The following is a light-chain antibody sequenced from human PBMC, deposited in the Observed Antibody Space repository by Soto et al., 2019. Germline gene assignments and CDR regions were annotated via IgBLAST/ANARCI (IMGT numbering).Light chain of an antibody. J-gene: IGKJ3*01. V-gene: IGKV3-11*01. CDR1: QSVSSY. CDR2: DAS. Sequence: EIVLTQSPATLSLSPGERATLSCRASQSVSSYLAWYQQKPGQAPRLLIYDASNRATCIPARFSGSGSGTDFTLTISSLEPEDFAVYYCQQRSNWPPFTFGRGTKVDIK. CDR3: QQRSNWPPFT.